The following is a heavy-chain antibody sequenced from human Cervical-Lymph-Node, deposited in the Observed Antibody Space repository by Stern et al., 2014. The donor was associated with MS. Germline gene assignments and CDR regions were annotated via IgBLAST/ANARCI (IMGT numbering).Heavy chain of an antibody. CDR1: GGSMRNYY. CDR3: ARVGQRSYYSYYAMDV. V-gene: IGHV4-59*01. Sequence: QVQLQESGPGLVKPSETLSLTCSVSGGSMRNYYWSWIRQPPKKGLEWIGYVFYSGSTNYNPSLKSRVIISADTSRNQFSLRLSSVSPADTAVYYCARVGQRSYYSYYAMDVWGQGTTVTVSS. CDR2: VFYSGST. D-gene: IGHD6-25*01. J-gene: IGHJ6*02.